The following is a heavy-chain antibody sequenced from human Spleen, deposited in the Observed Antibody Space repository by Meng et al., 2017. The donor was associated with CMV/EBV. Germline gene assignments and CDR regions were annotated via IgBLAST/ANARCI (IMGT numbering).Heavy chain of an antibody. J-gene: IGHJ4*02. CDR1: GDFIRGGDYF. V-gene: IGHV4-30-4*01. CDR3: ARQATGYCSGGSCYSGSIFDY. CDR2: IYYSGNT. D-gene: IGHD2-15*01. Sequence: KPSRPVPLTGSVSGDFIRGGDYFWRWIRQSQGKGLEWIGYIYYSGNTHYNPSLNSRVTISVDTSKIQFSLKVSSVTAADTAVYYCARQATGYCSGGSCYSGSIFDYWGQGTLVTVSS.